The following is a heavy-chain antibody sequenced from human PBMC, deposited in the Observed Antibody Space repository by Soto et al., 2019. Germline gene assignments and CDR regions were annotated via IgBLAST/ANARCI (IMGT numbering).Heavy chain of an antibody. CDR3: AKGGCSTSSCAKGAFDI. J-gene: IGHJ3*02. Sequence: GGSLRLSCAASGFIFSSYAMTWVRQAPGKGLEWVSSISGGGTSTYYADSVKGRFTISRDNSKNTLFLQMSSLRAEDTAVYYCAKGGCSTSSCAKGAFDIWGQGTMVTVSS. V-gene: IGHV3-23*01. CDR2: ISGGGTST. CDR1: GFIFSSYA. D-gene: IGHD2-2*01.